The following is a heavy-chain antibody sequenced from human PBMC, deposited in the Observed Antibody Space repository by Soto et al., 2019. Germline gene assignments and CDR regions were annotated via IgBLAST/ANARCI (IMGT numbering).Heavy chain of an antibody. D-gene: IGHD2-21*01. Sequence: AGLRVSCKASAYTFTSFPVSSARQAPGQGLEWMGSITSHNARTKYAHQFPGRCTMSRDTSTITVYMGLKGLRFDVTAVYYCAREGLEALKNILPYFDKW. CDR1: AYTFTSFP. V-gene: IGHV1-18*04. CDR2: ITSHNART. CDR3: AREGLEALKNILPYFDK. J-gene: IGHJ4*01.